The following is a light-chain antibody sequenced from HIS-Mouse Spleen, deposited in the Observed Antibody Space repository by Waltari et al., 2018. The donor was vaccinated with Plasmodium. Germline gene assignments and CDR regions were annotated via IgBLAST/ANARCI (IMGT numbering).Light chain of an antibody. Sequence: SYELTQPPSVSVSPGQTARITCSGDAMQKQYAYWYQQKPGQAPVLVIYKDRERPPGIPERFSGSSSGTTVTLTISGVQAEDEADYYCQSADSSGTYRVFGGGTKLTVL. CDR1: AMQKQY. CDR2: KDR. V-gene: IGLV3-25*03. J-gene: IGLJ2*01. CDR3: QSADSSGTYRV.